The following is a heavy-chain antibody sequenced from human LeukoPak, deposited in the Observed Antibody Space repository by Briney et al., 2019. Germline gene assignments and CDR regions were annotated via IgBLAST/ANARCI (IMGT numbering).Heavy chain of an antibody. CDR2: IKQDGSEK. Sequence: GGSLRLSCAASGFTFSSYWMSWVRQAPGKGLEWVANIKQDGSEKYYVDSVKGRFTISRDNAKNTLYLQMNSLRAEDTAVYYCARDKGRAGVTYDAFDIWGQGTMVTVSS. CDR1: GFTFSSYW. D-gene: IGHD3-10*01. V-gene: IGHV3-7*01. CDR3: ARDKGRAGVTYDAFDI. J-gene: IGHJ3*02.